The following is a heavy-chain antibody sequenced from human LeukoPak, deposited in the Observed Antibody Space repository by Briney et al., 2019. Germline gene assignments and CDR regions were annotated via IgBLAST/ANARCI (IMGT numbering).Heavy chain of an antibody. CDR2: ISHDGSNI. CDR1: GFVFSAYG. CDR3: ARDLADSSGSHAFDI. V-gene: IGHV3-30*03. D-gene: IGHD3-22*01. J-gene: IGHJ3*02. Sequence: GGSLRLSCKASGFVFSAYGMHWVRQAPGKGLEWVTAISHDGSNIYYANSVKGRFTISRDNSKNTLYLQMGSLRAEDMAVYYCARDLADSSGSHAFDIWGQGTMVTVSS.